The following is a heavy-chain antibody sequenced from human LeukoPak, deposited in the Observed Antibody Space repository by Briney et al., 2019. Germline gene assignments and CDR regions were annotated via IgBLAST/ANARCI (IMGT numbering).Heavy chain of an antibody. J-gene: IGHJ4*02. CDR1: GFTFSSYG. Sequence: PGGSLRLSCAASGFTFSSYGMSWVRQAPGKGLEWVSAISGSGGSTYYADSVKGRFTISRDNSKNTLHLQMNSLRAEDTAVYYCDTWNYDEQAPDYWGQGTLVTVSS. V-gene: IGHV3-23*01. CDR2: ISGSGGST. D-gene: IGHD1-7*01. CDR3: DTWNYDEQAPDY.